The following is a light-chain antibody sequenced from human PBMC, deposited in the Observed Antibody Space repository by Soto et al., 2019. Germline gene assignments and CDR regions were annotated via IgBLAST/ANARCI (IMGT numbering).Light chain of an antibody. V-gene: IGLV2-14*01. Sequence: QSVLTQPASVSGSPGQSITISCTGTSSDVGGYNYVSWYQQHPGKAPKLMIYDVNIRPSGVSNRFTGSKSGNTASLTISGLQAEDEADYYCSSYTSSSVVFGGGTKLTVL. CDR1: SSDVGGYNY. CDR2: DVN. CDR3: SSYTSSSVV. J-gene: IGLJ2*01.